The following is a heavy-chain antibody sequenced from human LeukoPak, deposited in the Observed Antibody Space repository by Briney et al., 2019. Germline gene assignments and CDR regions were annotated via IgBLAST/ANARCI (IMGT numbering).Heavy chain of an antibody. CDR2: IYSSGTT. Sequence: SETLSLTCTVSGGSINSGNCYWSWIRQPAGKGLEWIGRIYSSGTTNYNPSLKSRVTISVDTSKNHFSLELSSVTAADTAVYYCARDVYSQGYAFDIWGQGTMVTVSS. V-gene: IGHV4-61*02. D-gene: IGHD2-15*01. CDR3: ARDVYSQGYAFDI. CDR1: GGSINSGNCY. J-gene: IGHJ3*02.